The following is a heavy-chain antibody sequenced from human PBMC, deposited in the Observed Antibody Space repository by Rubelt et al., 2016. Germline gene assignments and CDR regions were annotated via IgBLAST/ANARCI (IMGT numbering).Heavy chain of an antibody. D-gene: IGHD6-6*01. Sequence: GYTFTSYDINWVRQATGQGLEWMGWMNPNSGNTGYAQKFQGRVTMTRNTSISTAYMELRSLRSDDTAVYYCARAAVNRAAPGVWGQGTTVTVSS. V-gene: IGHV1-8*01. J-gene: IGHJ6*02. CDR2: MNPNSGNT. CDR3: ARAAVNRAAPGV. CDR1: GYTFTSYD.